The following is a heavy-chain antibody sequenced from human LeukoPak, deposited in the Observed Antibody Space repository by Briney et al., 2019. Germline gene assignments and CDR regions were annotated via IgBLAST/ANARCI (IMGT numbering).Heavy chain of an antibody. V-gene: IGHV4-61*02. CDR3: AREHHISGVYKDRPAAYHYYFDY. J-gene: IGHJ4*02. Sequence: PSETLSLTCTVSGGSISSGSYYWSWIRQPAGKGLEWIGRIYTSGSTNYNPSLKSRVTISVDTSKNQFSLKLSSVTAADTAAYYCAREHHISGVYKDRPAAYHYYFDYWGQGTLVTVSS. CDR2: IYTSGST. D-gene: IGHD2-2*01. CDR1: GGSISSGSYY.